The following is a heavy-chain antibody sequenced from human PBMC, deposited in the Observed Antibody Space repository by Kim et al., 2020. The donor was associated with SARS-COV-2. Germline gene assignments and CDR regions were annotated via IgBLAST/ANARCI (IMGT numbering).Heavy chain of an antibody. V-gene: IGHV4-59*01. D-gene: IGHD6-25*01. J-gene: IGHJ4*02. CDR3: ARVGGIAAHFDY. Sequence: NSNPSLKSRVPISVDTSKNQFSLKLSSVTAADTAVYYCARVGGIAAHFDYWGQGTLVTVSS.